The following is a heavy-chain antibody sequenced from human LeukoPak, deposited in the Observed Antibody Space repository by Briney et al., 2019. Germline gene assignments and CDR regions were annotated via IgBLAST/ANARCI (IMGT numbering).Heavy chain of an antibody. D-gene: IGHD4/OR15-4a*01. CDR2: IKSIRDGGTA. CDR1: GFTFSSYW. Sequence: GGSLRLSCAASGFTFSSYWMSWVRQAPGKGLEWVGRIKSIRDGGTADFAAPVKGRFTISRDDSKNTLYLQMNSLKTEDTAVYYCTTYNYGAFDDWGQGTLVTVSS. J-gene: IGHJ4*02. V-gene: IGHV3-15*01. CDR3: TTYNYGAFDD.